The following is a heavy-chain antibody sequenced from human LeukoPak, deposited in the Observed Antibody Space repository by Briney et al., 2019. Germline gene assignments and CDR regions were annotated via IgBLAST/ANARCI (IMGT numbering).Heavy chain of an antibody. V-gene: IGHV3-21*01. D-gene: IGHD6-19*01. Sequence: GGSLRLSCAASGFTFSRYSMNWVRQAPGKGLEWVSSISSSSNYIYYADSLKVRFSISRDNARNSLFLQMNGLRAEDTAVYYCARAVAGPAGEYYFDYWGQGTLVTVSS. CDR1: GFTFSRYS. CDR2: ISSSSNYI. J-gene: IGHJ4*02. CDR3: ARAVAGPAGEYYFDY.